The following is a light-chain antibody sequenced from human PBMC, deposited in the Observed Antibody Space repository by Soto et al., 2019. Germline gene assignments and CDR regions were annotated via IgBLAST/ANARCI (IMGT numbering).Light chain of an antibody. CDR3: HSYTSSSTLYV. Sequence: QSALTQPASVSGSPGQSITISCTGTSSDVGGYNYVSWYQQHPGKAPKLMIYEVSNRPSGVSNRFSGSKSGNTASLTISGLQAEDEADYYSHSYTSSSTLYVFGTGTQVTVL. CDR2: EVS. J-gene: IGLJ1*01. CDR1: SSDVGGYNY. V-gene: IGLV2-14*01.